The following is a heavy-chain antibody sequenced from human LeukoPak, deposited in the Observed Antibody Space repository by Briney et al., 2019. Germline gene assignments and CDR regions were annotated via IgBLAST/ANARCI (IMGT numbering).Heavy chain of an antibody. CDR1: GYTFSRYG. V-gene: IGHV1-18*01. CDR2: ISAYNGNT. J-gene: IGHJ3*01. Sequence: ASVRVSCKASGYTFSRYGITGVRHAPGQGLEWVAWISAYNGNTNYAHSVQGRLTMTIDISTSTAYMDLRSLRSDDTAVYYCAKVKLSGDDAFDVWGQGTTVIVSS. CDR3: AKVKLSGDDAFDV. D-gene: IGHD3-10*01.